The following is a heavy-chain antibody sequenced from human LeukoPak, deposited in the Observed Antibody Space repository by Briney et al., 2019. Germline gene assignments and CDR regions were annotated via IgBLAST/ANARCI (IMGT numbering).Heavy chain of an antibody. V-gene: IGHV3-23*01. D-gene: IGHD3-22*01. CDR3: AKIFHTDGYYLGEHLFDA. CDR2: ISGSGGST. Sequence: GGSLRLSCAASGFTFNNYATSWVRQAPGKGPEWLSAISGSGGSTTDADSVKGRFTTSRDNSKSTLYLQMNSLRAEDTAIYYCAKIFHTDGYYLGEHLFDAWGQGTLVTVSS. J-gene: IGHJ5*02. CDR1: GFTFNNYA.